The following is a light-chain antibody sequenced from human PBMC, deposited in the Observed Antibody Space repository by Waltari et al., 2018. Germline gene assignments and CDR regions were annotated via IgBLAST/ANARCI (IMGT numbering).Light chain of an antibody. CDR1: LSHSSY. CDR3: QQSSSTPPFT. CDR2: AAS. J-gene: IGKJ3*01. Sequence: DIQMTQSPSSLSASVGDRVTITCRASLSHSSYLNGYQQKPGKAPQILTYAASSLQSGVPSRFRGSGSGTDFTLPINSLQPEDFATYDCQQSSSTPPFTFGPGTKVDIK. V-gene: IGKV1-39*01.